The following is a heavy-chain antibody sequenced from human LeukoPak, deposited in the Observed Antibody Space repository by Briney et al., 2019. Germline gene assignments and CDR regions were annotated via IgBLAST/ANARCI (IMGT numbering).Heavy chain of an antibody. D-gene: IGHD5-12*01. Sequence: PGRSLRLSCAASGFTFSSYGMHWVRQAPGKGLEWVAVISYDGSNKYYADSVKGRFTISRDNSKNTLYLQMNSLRAEDTAVYYCAKIEIVATPRDYYYGMDVWGQGTTVTVSS. CDR1: GFTFSSYG. CDR3: AKIEIVATPRDYYYGMDV. CDR2: ISYDGSNK. V-gene: IGHV3-30*18. J-gene: IGHJ6*02.